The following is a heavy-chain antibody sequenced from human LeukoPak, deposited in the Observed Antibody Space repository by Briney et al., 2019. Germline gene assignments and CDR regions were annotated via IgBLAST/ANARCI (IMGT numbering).Heavy chain of an antibody. D-gene: IGHD2-15*01. CDR2: FDPEDGET. CDR3: ARTDRVVVAATAY. V-gene: IGHV1-24*01. Sequence: ASVKVSCKVSGYTLTELSMHWVRQAPGKGLEWMGGFDPEDGETIYAQKFQGRVTMTTDTSTSTAYMELRSLRSDDTAVYYCARTDRVVVAATAYWGQGTLVTVSS. CDR1: GYTLTELS. J-gene: IGHJ4*02.